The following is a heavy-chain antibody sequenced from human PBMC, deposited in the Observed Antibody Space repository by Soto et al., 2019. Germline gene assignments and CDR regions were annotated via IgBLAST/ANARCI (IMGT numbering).Heavy chain of an antibody. CDR2: IIPIFGTA. V-gene: IGHV1-69*12. CDR1: GGTFSSYA. Sequence: QVQLVQSGAEVKKPGSSVKVSCKASGGTFSSYAISWVRQAPGQGLEWMGGIIPIFGTANYAQKFQGRVTITADESTGTAYMELSRLRSEDTDVCYCASETRLHCGDDCPPDYWGQGTLVTVSS. J-gene: IGHJ4*02. CDR3: ASETRLHCGDDCPPDY. D-gene: IGHD2-21*02.